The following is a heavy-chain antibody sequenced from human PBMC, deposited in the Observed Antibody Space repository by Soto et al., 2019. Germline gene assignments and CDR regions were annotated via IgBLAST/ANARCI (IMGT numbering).Heavy chain of an antibody. CDR2: IKADGSEK. CDR3: ARRGLPEYDVVVVAATGGSILLDY. D-gene: IGHD2-15*01. CDR1: GFIVTPYW. Sequence: DVQLLESGGGLVQPGGSLRLSCAASGFIVTPYWLSWVRQVPGKGLEWVANIKADGSEKFYVDSVKGRFTISRDNAKNSLYLQMNSLRAEDTAVYYCARRGLPEYDVVVVAATGGSILLDYWGQGTLVTVSS. V-gene: IGHV3-7*03. J-gene: IGHJ4*02.